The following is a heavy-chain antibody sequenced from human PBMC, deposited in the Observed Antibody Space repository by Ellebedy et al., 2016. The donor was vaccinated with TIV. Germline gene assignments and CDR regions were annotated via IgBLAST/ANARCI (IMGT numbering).Heavy chain of an antibody. CDR1: GFTFSSYA. V-gene: IGHV3-23*01. CDR2: IGVKT. D-gene: IGHD1-26*01. CDR3: SKERATGSYSTDVCDI. Sequence: GESLKISCAASGFTFSSYAMGWVRQAPGKGLEWISTIGVKTYYADSVKGRFTISRDNSRNTVYLQMNSLTAEDTAVYYCSKERATGSYSTDVCDIWGQGTMVTVSS. J-gene: IGHJ3*02.